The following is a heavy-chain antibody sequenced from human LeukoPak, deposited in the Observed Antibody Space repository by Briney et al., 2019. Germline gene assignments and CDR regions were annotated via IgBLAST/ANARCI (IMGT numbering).Heavy chain of an antibody. Sequence: ASVKVSCKASGYTFTGYYMHWVRQAPGQGLEWMGWISGYNGHTKYAQKFQGSATMTTDTSTSTAYMELRSLRSDDTAVYYCARDSREVLLWFGEFSPWGQGTLVTVSS. V-gene: IGHV1-18*04. CDR2: ISGYNGHT. CDR1: GYTFTGYY. J-gene: IGHJ5*02. D-gene: IGHD3-10*01. CDR3: ARDSREVLLWFGEFSP.